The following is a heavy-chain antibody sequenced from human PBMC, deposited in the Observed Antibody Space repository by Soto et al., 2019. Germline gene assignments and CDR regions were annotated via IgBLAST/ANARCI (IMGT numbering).Heavy chain of an antibody. CDR2: IYWDDDK. J-gene: IGHJ5*02. CDR3: AHRSMVRLFDH. D-gene: IGHD3-10*01. CDR1: GFSLSTSGAG. V-gene: IGHV2-5*02. Sequence: QITLKESGPTLVKPTQTLTLTCTFSGFSLSTSGAGVRWIRQPPGKALEWLALIYWDDDKRYSPSLKSRLTTTTYTSKNQVVLTMTNMDPVDTATYYCAHRSMVRLFDHWGLETLLTVS.